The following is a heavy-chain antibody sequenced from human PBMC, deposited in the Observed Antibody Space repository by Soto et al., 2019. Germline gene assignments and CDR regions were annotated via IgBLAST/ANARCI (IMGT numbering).Heavy chain of an antibody. Sequence: GGSLRLSCAASGFTVSSNYMSWVRQAPGKGLEWVSVIYSGGSTYYADSVKGRFTISRDNSKNTLYIQMNSLRAEDTAVYYCARGTYYDFWSGYYSHYYMDVWGKGTTVTVSS. V-gene: IGHV3-66*01. CDR1: GFTVSSNY. CDR2: IYSGGST. D-gene: IGHD3-3*01. J-gene: IGHJ6*03. CDR3: ARGTYYDFWSGYYSHYYMDV.